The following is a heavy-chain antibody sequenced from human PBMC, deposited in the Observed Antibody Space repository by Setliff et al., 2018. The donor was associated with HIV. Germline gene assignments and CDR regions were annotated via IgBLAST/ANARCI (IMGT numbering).Heavy chain of an antibody. Sequence: ASVKVSCKASGYTFTSYYMHWVRQAPGQGLEWMGIINPSDGSTSYAQKFQGRVTMTRDTSTHTVYMELTSLRSDDTAVYYCAKDDRYYYDTSGSPSNWSDPWGQGTQVTVSS. CDR3: AKDDRYYYDTSGSPSNWSDP. D-gene: IGHD3-22*01. J-gene: IGHJ5*02. CDR2: INPSDGST. CDR1: GYTFTSYY. V-gene: IGHV1-46*01.